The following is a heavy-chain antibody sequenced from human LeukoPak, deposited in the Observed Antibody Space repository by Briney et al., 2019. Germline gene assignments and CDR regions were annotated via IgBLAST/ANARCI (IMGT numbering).Heavy chain of an antibody. V-gene: IGHV2-26*01. J-gene: IGHJ4*02. CDR1: GFSLSSTTMG. D-gene: IGHD3-3*01. CDR2: IFSNGEK. CDR3: ARIRNYDFCFDY. Sequence: ESGPTLVKPTETLTLTCTVSGFSLSSTTMGVTWIRQPPGKALEWLAHIFSNGEKAYSTSLKSRLTISKDTSKSQVVLTMTNMDPVDTATYYCARIRNYDFCFDYWGQGTLVTVSS.